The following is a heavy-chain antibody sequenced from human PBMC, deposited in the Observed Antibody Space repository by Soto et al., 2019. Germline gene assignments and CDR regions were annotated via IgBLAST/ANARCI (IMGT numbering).Heavy chain of an antibody. D-gene: IGHD3-3*01. V-gene: IGHV3-21*01. CDR2: ISSSSIYI. Sequence: GGSLRLACAASGFTFSSYSMNWGRQAPGKGLEWVSSISSSSIYIYYADSVKGRFTISRDNAKNSLYLQMNSLSAEDTAVYYCARDLLNYDFWSGYYTYYGMDVWGQGTTVTVSS. J-gene: IGHJ6*02. CDR3: ARDLLNYDFWSGYYTYYGMDV. CDR1: GFTFSSYS.